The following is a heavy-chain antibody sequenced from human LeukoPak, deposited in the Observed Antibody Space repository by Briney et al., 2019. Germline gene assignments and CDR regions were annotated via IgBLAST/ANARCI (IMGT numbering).Heavy chain of an antibody. CDR2: ISVYSGTT. Sequence: ASVTVSCKASGCTFSSYGISWVRQPPGQGLEWMGWISVYSGTTNYAQSFQGRVTMTTDTSTTTAYMELRSLRSDDTAVYYCARDANGVLGDYWGQGTLVSVSS. J-gene: IGHJ4*02. CDR3: ARDANGVLGDY. D-gene: IGHD2-8*01. CDR1: GCTFSSYG. V-gene: IGHV1-18*01.